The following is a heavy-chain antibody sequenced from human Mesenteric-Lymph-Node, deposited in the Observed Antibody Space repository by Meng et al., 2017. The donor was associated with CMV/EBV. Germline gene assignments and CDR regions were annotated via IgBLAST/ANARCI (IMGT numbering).Heavy chain of an antibody. V-gene: IGHV4-34*01. J-gene: IGHJ4*02. CDR3: ARTTVTKGRSSDY. D-gene: IGHD4-17*01. CDR1: GGSFSGYY. CDR2: INHSGST. Sequence: AVYGGSFSGYYWSWIRQPPGKGLEWIGEINHSGSTNYNPSLKSRVTISVGTSKNQFSLKLSSVTAADTAVYYCARTTVTKGRSSDYWGQGTLVTVSS.